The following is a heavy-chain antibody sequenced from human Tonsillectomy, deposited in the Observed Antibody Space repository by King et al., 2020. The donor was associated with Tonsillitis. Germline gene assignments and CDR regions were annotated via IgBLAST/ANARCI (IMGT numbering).Heavy chain of an antibody. J-gene: IGHJ4*02. CDR3: AKGMGLGIFDY. CDR2: ISGDGSST. Sequence: VQLVESGGALVQPGGSLRLSCAASGFPFSSSAMSWVRQAPGKGLEWGSSISGDGSSTYYADSVKGRFTISRDISKNTLYLQMNSLRVEDTALYYCAKGMGLGIFDYWGQGNLVTVSS. V-gene: IGHV3-23*04. D-gene: IGHD7-27*01. CDR1: GFPFSSSA.